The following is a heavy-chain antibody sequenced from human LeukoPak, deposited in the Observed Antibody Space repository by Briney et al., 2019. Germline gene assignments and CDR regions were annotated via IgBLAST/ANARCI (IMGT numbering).Heavy chain of an antibody. CDR3: ARDLVGAVTENGAFDI. Sequence: GRSLRLSCAASGFTFDDYAMNWVRQAPGKGLEWVSSISSSSSYIYYADSVKGRFTISRDNAKNSLYLQMNSLRAEDTAVYYCARDLVGAVTENGAFDIWGQGTMVTVSS. CDR2: ISSSSSYI. CDR1: GFTFDDYA. D-gene: IGHD1-26*01. V-gene: IGHV3-21*01. J-gene: IGHJ3*02.